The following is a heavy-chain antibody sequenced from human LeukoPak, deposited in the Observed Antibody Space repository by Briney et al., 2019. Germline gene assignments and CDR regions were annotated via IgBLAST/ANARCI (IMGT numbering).Heavy chain of an antibody. CDR3: ARLDVDSGCESSGYIEF. CDR1: GGSITRGGSY. J-gene: IGHJ4*02. Sequence: SQTLSLTCTVSGGSITRGGSYWTWIRQHPGKGLEGIGYIYYSGSTYYNPSLKSRVTMSVDTSKNQFSLKLNSVTVADTAVYYCARLDVDSGCESSGYIEFWGQGTLVTVSS. D-gene: IGHD3-22*01. V-gene: IGHV4-31*03. CDR2: IYYSGST.